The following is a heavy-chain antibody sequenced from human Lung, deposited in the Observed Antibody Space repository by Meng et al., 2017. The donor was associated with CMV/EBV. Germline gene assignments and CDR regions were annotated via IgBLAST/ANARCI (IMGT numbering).Heavy chain of an antibody. J-gene: IGHJ3*02. D-gene: IGHD2-8*02. CDR1: GITFSSNW. CDR3: ARDQGSCTGNSCRGDAFDI. CDR2: IKEDGSEK. Sequence: AGSLRLXCAASGITFSSNWMSWVREAPGKGLEWVANIKEDGSEKYYVESVKGRFTISRDNAKKLLYLQMNSLIAEDTAVYYGARDQGSCTGNSCRGDAFDIWXQGTMVTVSS. V-gene: IGHV3-7*01.